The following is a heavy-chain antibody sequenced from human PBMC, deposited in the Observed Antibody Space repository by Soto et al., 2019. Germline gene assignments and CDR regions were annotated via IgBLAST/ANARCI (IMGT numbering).Heavy chain of an antibody. J-gene: IGHJ3*02. CDR2: IYYSGST. Sequence: QVQLQESGPGLVKPSETLSLTCTVSSGSISSYYWSWIRQPPGKGLEWIGYIYYSGSTNYNPSLKSRVTISVDTSKNQFSLKLSSVTAADTAVYYCARQQWLVLNAFDIWGQGTMVTVSS. CDR3: ARQQWLVLNAFDI. V-gene: IGHV4-59*01. CDR1: SGSISSYY. D-gene: IGHD6-19*01.